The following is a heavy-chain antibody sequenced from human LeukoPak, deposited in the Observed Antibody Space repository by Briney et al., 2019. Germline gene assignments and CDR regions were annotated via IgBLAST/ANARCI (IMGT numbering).Heavy chain of an antibody. V-gene: IGHV6-1*01. D-gene: IGHD7-27*01. J-gene: IGHJ4*02. CDR1: GDSVSSNSAV. CDR2: TYYRSKWYN. Sequence: SQTLSLTCAISGDSVSSNSAVWGWIRQSPSRGLEWLGRTYYRSKWYNEYAVSLKSRITINPDTSKNQVSLQLNSVTPEDTAVYYCTRELPWGPADYGGQGTLVTVSS. CDR3: TRELPWGPADY.